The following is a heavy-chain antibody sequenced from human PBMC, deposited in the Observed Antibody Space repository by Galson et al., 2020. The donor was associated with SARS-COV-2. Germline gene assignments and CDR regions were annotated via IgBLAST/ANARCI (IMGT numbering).Heavy chain of an antibody. V-gene: IGHV4-31*03. CDR1: GVSISSGGYY. J-gene: IGHJ6*03. Sequence: SETLSLTCTVSGVSISSGGYYWSWIRPHPGKGLAWIGYIYYSGSTYYNPSLKSRVTISVDTSENQFSLKLSSVTAADTAVYYCASFMEWHYYMDGWGKGTTVTVSS. D-gene: IGHD3-3*01. CDR2: IYYSGST. CDR3: ASFMEWHYYMDG.